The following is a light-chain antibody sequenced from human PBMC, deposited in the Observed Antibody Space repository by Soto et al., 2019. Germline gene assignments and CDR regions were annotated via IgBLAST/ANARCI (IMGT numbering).Light chain of an antibody. J-gene: IGKJ4*01. V-gene: IGKV1-8*01. CDR1: QGISSY. CDR3: QQYYSYRLT. Sequence: AIRMTQSPSSFSASTGDRVTITCRASQGISSYLAWYQQKPGKAPTLLIYAASTLQSGVPSRFSGSGSGTDFTLTISCLQSEDFATYYCQQYYSYRLTFGGGTKVEIK. CDR2: AAS.